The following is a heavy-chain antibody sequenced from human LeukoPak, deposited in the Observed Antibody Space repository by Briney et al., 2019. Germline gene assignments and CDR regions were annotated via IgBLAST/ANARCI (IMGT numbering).Heavy chain of an antibody. CDR3: AREGEYYFDY. J-gene: IGHJ4*02. CDR2: ISSSGGTI. D-gene: IGHD2/OR15-2a*01. V-gene: IGHV3-48*03. CDR1: GFTFSSCE. Sequence: GGSLRLSCAASGFTFSSCEMHWVRQAPGKGLEWVSYISSSGGTIYYADSVKGRFTISRDNAKNSLYLQMNSLRAEDTAVYYCAREGEYYFDYWGQGTLVTVSS.